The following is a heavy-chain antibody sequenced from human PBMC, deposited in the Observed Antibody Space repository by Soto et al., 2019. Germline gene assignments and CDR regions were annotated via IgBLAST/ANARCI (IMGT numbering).Heavy chain of an antibody. J-gene: IGHJ6*02. CDR2: ISAYNGNT. CDR1: GYTFTSYG. V-gene: IGHV1-18*01. Sequence: ASVKVSCKASGYTFTSYGISWVRQAPGQGLEWMGWISAYNGNTNYAQKLQGRVTMTTDTSTSTAYMELRSLRSDDTAVYYCASIDCSGGSCHPAYYYYGMDVWGQGTTVTVSS. CDR3: ASIDCSGGSCHPAYYYYGMDV. D-gene: IGHD2-15*01.